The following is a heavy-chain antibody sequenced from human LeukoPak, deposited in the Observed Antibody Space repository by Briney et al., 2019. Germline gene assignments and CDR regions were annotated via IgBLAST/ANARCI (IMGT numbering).Heavy chain of an antibody. D-gene: IGHD6-6*01. CDR1: GFTFSSYG. J-gene: IGHJ4*02. Sequence: PGRSLRLSCSASGFTFSSYGMHWVRQAPGKGLEWVAVIWYDGSNKYYADSVKGRFTISRDNSKNTLYLQMNSLRAEDTAVYYCARKGGSLEYRSSHVVDHWGQGTLVTVSS. CDR3: ARKGGSLEYRSSHVVDH. CDR2: IWYDGSNK. V-gene: IGHV3-33*01.